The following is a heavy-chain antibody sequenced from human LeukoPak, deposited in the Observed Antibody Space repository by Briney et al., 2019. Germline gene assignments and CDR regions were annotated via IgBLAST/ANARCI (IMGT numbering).Heavy chain of an antibody. D-gene: IGHD4-11*01. J-gene: IGHJ3*02. V-gene: IGHV4-39*07. CDR2: IYSGGRI. CDR1: GGSFRGDYY. CDR3: ARAPWAYGNYVHAFDI. Sequence: SETLSLTCTVSGGSFRGDYYWAWIRQPPGKGLEWIGSIYSGGRIYYNPSLKSRASMSIDTSNNDLSLKVTSVTAADTAGYYCARAPWAYGNYVHAFDIWGQGTMVTVSS.